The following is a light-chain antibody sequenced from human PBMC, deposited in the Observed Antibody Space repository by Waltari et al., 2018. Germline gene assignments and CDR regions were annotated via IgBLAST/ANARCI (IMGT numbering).Light chain of an antibody. CDR3: CSYAGSRVPVV. J-gene: IGLJ2*01. V-gene: IGLV2-23*01. CDR1: TSDFGSYTL. Sequence: QSALTQPASVSGSPGQSVTISCTGTTSDFGSYTLVSWFQQHPGKAPKIIVFEGSKRPSGVSLRFSGSKSGNTASLTISVLQAEDASIYYCCSYAGSRVPVVFGGGTKLTVL. CDR2: EGS.